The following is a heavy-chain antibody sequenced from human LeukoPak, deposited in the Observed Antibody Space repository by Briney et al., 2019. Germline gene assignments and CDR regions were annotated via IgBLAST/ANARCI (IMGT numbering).Heavy chain of an antibody. D-gene: IGHD2-2*01. J-gene: IGHJ6*03. CDR3: ARGHHCSSTSCYNRWGYYYYYMDV. CDR1: GGSFSGYY. V-gene: IGHV4-34*01. Sequence: PSETLSLTCAVYGGSFSGYYWSWIRQPPGKGLEWIGEINHSGSTNYNPSLKSRVTISVDTSKNQFSPKLSSVTAADTAVYYCARGHHCSSTSCYNRWGYYYYYMDVWGKGTTVTVSS. CDR2: INHSGST.